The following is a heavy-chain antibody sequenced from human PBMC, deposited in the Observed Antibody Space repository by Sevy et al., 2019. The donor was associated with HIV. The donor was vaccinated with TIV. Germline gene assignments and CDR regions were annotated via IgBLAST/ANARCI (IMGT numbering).Heavy chain of an antibody. CDR3: TTDLYQLLTDY. Sequence: GGSLRLSCAASGFTFSNARMSWVRQAPGKGLEWVGRIKSKTDGGTTDYAAPVKGRFTISRDDSKNTLYLQMNSLKTEDTAVYYCTTDLYQLLTDYWGQGTLVTVSS. CDR1: GFTFSNAR. D-gene: IGHD2-2*01. CDR2: IKSKTDGGTT. V-gene: IGHV3-15*01. J-gene: IGHJ4*02.